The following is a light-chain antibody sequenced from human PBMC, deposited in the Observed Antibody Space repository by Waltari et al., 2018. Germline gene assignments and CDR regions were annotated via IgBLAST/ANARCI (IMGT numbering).Light chain of an antibody. Sequence: SLFTQPPSVSAAPGQRVTIPCPGGSSNFGYNYVTWYRPFPGTAPKLLIDENTERPSGIPGRFSGSKSGTSATLDITGLQAGDEADYYCGTWDSSLSGAVFGGGTHLTVL. J-gene: IGLJ7*01. V-gene: IGLV1-51*02. CDR2: ENT. CDR1: SSNFGYNY. CDR3: GTWDSSLSGAV.